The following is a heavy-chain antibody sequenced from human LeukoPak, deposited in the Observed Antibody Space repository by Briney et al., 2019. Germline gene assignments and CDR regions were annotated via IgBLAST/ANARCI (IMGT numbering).Heavy chain of an antibody. CDR3: ATETNGSHYDY. V-gene: IGHV3-21*06. Sequence: GGSLRLSCAASGFTFSGYSMNWVRQAPGKWLEWVASIGPTGSDRYHADSIKGRFTISRDNANNFLYLQMNSLRAEDTAVYYCATETNGSHYDYWGQGTLLTVSS. J-gene: IGHJ4*02. D-gene: IGHD1-14*01. CDR1: GFTFSGYS. CDR2: IGPTGSDR.